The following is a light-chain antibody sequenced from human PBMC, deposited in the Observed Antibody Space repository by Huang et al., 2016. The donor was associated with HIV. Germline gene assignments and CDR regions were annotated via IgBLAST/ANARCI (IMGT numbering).Light chain of an antibody. CDR3: QQYGRSPYT. V-gene: IGKV3-20*01. CDR2: AAS. Sequence: EIVLTQSPGTLSLSPGERATLSCRASQSVNSNYLAWYQQKPGQAPRLLIYAASSRAAGIPDRVSGSGSGTDFTLSISRLEPEDFAVYYCQQYGRSPYTFGQGTKLEIK. CDR1: QSVNSNY. J-gene: IGKJ2*01.